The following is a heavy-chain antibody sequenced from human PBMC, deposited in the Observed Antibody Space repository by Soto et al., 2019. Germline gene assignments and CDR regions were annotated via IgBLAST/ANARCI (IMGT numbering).Heavy chain of an antibody. CDR1: GFTFSSYS. V-gene: IGHV3-7*01. CDR2: IKYDGSEE. CDR3: VTDLNWQGH. Sequence: GGSLRLSCAASGFTFSSYSINWVRQAPGKGLECVANIKYDGSEEYYVDSVKGRFTISRDNAKNSLYLQMNSLRDEDSAVYYCVTDLNWQGHWGQGTLVTVSS. J-gene: IGHJ4*02.